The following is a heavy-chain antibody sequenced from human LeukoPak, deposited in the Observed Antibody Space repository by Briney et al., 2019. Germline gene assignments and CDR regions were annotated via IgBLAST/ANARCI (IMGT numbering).Heavy chain of an antibody. J-gene: IGHJ4*02. V-gene: IGHV3-74*01. Sequence: GGSLRLSCAASGFTFNSYWMHWVRQAPGKGLLWVSRINTDGSSTHYADSVKGRLTISRDNAKNMLYLQMNGLRAEDAAVYYCVVWGEDSSGHRFDHWGQGTLVTVSS. CDR3: VVWGEDSSGHRFDH. D-gene: IGHD3-22*01. CDR1: GFTFNSYW. CDR2: INTDGSST.